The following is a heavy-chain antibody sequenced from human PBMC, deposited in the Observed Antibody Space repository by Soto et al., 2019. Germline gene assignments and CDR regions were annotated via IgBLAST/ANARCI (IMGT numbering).Heavy chain of an antibody. D-gene: IGHD6-19*01. CDR3: ARVAGPDFSHYYGIDV. CDR1: GGTFSRFG. CDR2: IIPIFGKG. Sequence: QVQLVQSGAEGKKPGSSVKVSCKASGGTFSRFGISWVRQAPGQGLEWMGGIIPIFGKGDYAPKFRGRVTFTADEVTTTVYMERSSLSARDTAVYYCARVAGPDFSHYYGIDVWGQGTTVTVSS. J-gene: IGHJ6*02. V-gene: IGHV1-69*12.